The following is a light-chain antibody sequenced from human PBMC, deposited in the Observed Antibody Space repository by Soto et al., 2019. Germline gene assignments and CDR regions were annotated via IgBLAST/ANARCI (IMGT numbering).Light chain of an antibody. J-gene: IGKJ5*01. Sequence: DIQITQSPSTLSGSVGDRVTLTCRASQTISSWLAWYQQKPGEAPKFLIYAASSLQSGVPSRFSGSGSGTDFTLTISSLQPEDFATYYCQQANSFPPTFGQGTRLEI. CDR2: AAS. CDR1: QTISSW. V-gene: IGKV1-12*01. CDR3: QQANSFPPT.